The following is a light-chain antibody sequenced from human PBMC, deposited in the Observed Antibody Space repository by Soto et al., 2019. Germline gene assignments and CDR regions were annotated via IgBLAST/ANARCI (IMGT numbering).Light chain of an antibody. CDR2: AAS. Sequence: DIQMTQSPSSLSASVGYIVTITCRASQSISSNLKWYQQKPGKAPKLLIYAASSLQSGVTSRFSGSGSGTDFTITLSSLEPEDFATYYCQQSYSTPRTFGQGTKVDIK. CDR1: QSISSN. V-gene: IGKV1-39*01. CDR3: QQSYSTPRT. J-gene: IGKJ1*01.